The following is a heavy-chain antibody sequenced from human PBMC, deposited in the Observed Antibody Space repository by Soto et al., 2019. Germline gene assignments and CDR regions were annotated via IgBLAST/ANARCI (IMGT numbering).Heavy chain of an antibody. J-gene: IGHJ5*02. CDR3: ATLIGPTMAVNWFGP. V-gene: IGHV3-30*03. Sequence: GGSLRLAWPGSGFTFSCYGMHWVRQATGKGLEWVEVISYDGSNKYYADSVKGRSTISRDNSKNTLYLQMNSLRAEDTAVYYCATLIGPTMAVNWFGPWGPGTLVTVSS. CDR2: ISYDGSNK. D-gene: IGHD6-19*01. CDR1: GFTFSCYG.